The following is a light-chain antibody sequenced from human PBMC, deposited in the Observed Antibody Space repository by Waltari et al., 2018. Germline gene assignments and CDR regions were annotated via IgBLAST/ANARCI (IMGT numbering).Light chain of an antibody. V-gene: IGKV1-5*03. J-gene: IGKJ3*01. CDR3: QQYNSYSFT. CDR1: QSISSW. Sequence: DIQMTQSPSTLSASVGDRVTITCRASQSISSWLAWYPQKPGKAPKLLIDKASSLESGVPSRFSGSGSGTEFTLTISSLQPDDFATYYCQQYNSYSFTFGPGTKVDIK. CDR2: KAS.